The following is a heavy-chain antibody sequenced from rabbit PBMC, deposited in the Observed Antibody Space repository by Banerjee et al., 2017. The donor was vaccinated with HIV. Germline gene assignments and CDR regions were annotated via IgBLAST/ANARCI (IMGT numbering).Heavy chain of an antibody. CDR3: AGSLVDNANL. CDR2: INTSSGNT. Sequence: QEQLEESGGDLVKPEGSLTLTCTASGFSFTNKYVMCWVRQAPGKGLEWIACINTSSGNTVYASWAKGRFTISKTSSTTVTLQMTSLTVADTATYLCAGSLVDNANLWGPGTLVTVS. CDR1: GFSFTNKYV. D-gene: IGHD1-1*01. J-gene: IGHJ4*01. V-gene: IGHV1S45*01.